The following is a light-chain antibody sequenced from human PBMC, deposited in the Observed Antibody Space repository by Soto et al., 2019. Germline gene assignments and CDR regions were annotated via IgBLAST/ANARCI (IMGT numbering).Light chain of an antibody. V-gene: IGKV1-9*01. J-gene: IGKJ5*01. Sequence: DIQLTQSPSFLSASFGDRVTISCRASQAMNTYIAWYQQRPGAAPKLLVYGASTLYTGVPSRFSGSESGAVFTLTISSLQPEDFATYYCQQLHSYPITFGQGTRLEIK. CDR3: QQLHSYPIT. CDR1: QAMNTY. CDR2: GAS.